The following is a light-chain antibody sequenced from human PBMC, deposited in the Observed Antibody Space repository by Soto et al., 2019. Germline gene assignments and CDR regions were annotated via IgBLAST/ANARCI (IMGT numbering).Light chain of an antibody. CDR1: QSISSW. CDR3: QQYNSYSPVT. V-gene: IGKV1-5*01. Sequence: DIQMTQSPSTLSASVGDRVTITCRASQSISSWLAWYQQKPGKAPKLLIYDASSLESGVPSRFSGSGSGTEFTLTNSSLQPDDFATYYCQQYNSYSPVTFGPGTKVDIK. J-gene: IGKJ3*01. CDR2: DAS.